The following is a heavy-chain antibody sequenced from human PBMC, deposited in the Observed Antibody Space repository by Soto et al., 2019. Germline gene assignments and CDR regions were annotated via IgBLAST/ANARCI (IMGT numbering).Heavy chain of an antibody. CDR3: ARGGGYCTNGVCQTNPFGY. CDR2: ISAYNGNT. J-gene: IGHJ4*02. V-gene: IGHV1-18*01. CDR1: GYTFTSYG. Sequence: QVQLVQSGAEVKKPGASVKVSCKASGYTFTSYGISWVRQAPGQGLEWMGWISAYNGNTNDAQKLQGRVTMTTDTYTSTAYMELRSLRSDDTAVYYCARGGGYCTNGVCQTNPFGYWGQGTLVTVSS. D-gene: IGHD2-8*01.